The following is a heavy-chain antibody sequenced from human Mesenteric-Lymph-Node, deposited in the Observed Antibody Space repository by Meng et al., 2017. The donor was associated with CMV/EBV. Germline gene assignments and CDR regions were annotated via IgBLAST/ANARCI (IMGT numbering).Heavy chain of an antibody. Sequence: SNASGGTFSSYAISWVRQAPGQGLEWMGRIIPIVGIANYAQMFQGRVTITADKSTSTAYMELSSLRSEDTAVYYCAMCGGDCYSLDYWGQGTLVTVSS. CDR3: AMCGGDCYSLDY. CDR1: GGTFSSYA. D-gene: IGHD2-21*02. CDR2: IIPIVGIA. J-gene: IGHJ4*02. V-gene: IGHV1-69*04.